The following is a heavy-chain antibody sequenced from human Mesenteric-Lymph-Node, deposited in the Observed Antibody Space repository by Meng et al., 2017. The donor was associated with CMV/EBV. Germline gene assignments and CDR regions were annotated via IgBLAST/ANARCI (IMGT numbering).Heavy chain of an antibody. Sequence: FNSYDIDWMRQATGQGLEWMGWMNPKGGDGGYEQRFQGRVTMTRDTSITTAYMELSSLRSEDTAVYFCARAARVRGLVITPDNWFDPWGQGTLVTVSS. CDR3: ARAARVRGLVITPDNWFDP. D-gene: IGHD3-10*01. J-gene: IGHJ5*02. CDR2: MNPKGGDG. CDR1: FNSYD. V-gene: IGHV1-8*01.